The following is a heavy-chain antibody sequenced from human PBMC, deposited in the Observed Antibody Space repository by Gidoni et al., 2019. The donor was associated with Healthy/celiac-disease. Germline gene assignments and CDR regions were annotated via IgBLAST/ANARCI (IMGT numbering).Heavy chain of an antibody. Sequence: QVQLVQSGAEGKKPGASVKVSCKAYGYTFTSYAMHWVRQAPGQRLEWMGWINAGNGNTKYSQKFQGRVTITRDTSASTAYMELSSLRSEDTAVYYCARRQGRQQLDSPYYFDYWGQGTLVTVSS. CDR2: INAGNGNT. J-gene: IGHJ4*02. CDR3: ARRQGRQQLDSPYYFDY. V-gene: IGHV1-3*01. CDR1: GYTFTSYA. D-gene: IGHD6-13*01.